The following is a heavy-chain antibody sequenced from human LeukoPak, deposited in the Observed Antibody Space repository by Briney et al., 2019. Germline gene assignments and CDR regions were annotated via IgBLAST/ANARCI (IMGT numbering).Heavy chain of an antibody. CDR1: GCIVSRNY. CDR3: ARGLQDSSDWYDAFDI. J-gene: IGHJ3*02. D-gene: IGHD6-19*01. CDR2: IYSPGNT. V-gene: IGHV3-53*01. Sequence: GGSLSVSYVASGCIVSRNYMSWVRQAPGKGLEWVSVIYSPGNTYYVDSVKGRFTLSRDNSKNTLYLQMNSLRAEDTAVYYSARGLQDSSDWYDAFDIWGQGTMVTVSS.